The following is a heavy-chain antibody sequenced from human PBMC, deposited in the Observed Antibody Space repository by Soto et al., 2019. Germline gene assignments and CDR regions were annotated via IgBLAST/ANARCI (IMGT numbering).Heavy chain of an antibody. Sequence: QVQLVESGGGVVQPGRSLRLSCAASGFTFSSYAMHWVRQAPGKGLEWVAVISYDGSNKYYADSVKGRFTISRDNSKNTLYLQMNSLRAEDTAVYYCAREAYGDATPHHFDYWGQGTLVTVSS. V-gene: IGHV3-30-3*01. CDR1: GFTFSSYA. CDR2: ISYDGSNK. D-gene: IGHD4-17*01. CDR3: AREAYGDATPHHFDY. J-gene: IGHJ4*02.